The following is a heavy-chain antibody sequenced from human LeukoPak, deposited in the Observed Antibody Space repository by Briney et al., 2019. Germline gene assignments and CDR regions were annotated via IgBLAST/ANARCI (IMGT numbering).Heavy chain of an antibody. V-gene: IGHV3-23*01. J-gene: IGHJ4*02. CDR2: ITNSGGST. D-gene: IGHD1-1*01. CDR1: GFSFSSYA. CDR3: AKGWNCDY. Sequence: AGGSLRLSCAASGFSFSSYAMTWVRQAPGKGLEWVSVITNSGGSTYYTDSVKGRFTISRDNSKNTLYLQMNSLRAEDTAVYYCAKGWNCDYWGQGTLVTVSS.